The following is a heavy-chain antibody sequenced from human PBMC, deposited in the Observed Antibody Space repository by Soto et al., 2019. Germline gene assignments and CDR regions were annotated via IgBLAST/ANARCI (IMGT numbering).Heavy chain of an antibody. CDR1: GFTFSSYW. V-gene: IGHV3-74*01. Sequence: EVQLVESGGGLVQPGGSLRLSCAASGFTFSSYWMHWVRQAPGKGLVWVSRINSDGSSTTYADSVKGRFTISRDNAKNTLDVQLTSLRAEDTAVYYCARDHGYCSGGSCYVAGYWGQGTLVTVSS. D-gene: IGHD2-15*01. CDR2: INSDGSST. J-gene: IGHJ4*02. CDR3: ARDHGYCSGGSCYVAGY.